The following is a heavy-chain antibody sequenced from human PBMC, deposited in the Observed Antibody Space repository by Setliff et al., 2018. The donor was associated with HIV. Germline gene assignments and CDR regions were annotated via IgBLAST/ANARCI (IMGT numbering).Heavy chain of an antibody. CDR1: GGSISSGDYY. V-gene: IGHV4-30-4*08. CDR2: IYYSGST. CDR3: ARVRRDGNSFDD. J-gene: IGHJ4*02. D-gene: IGHD4-4*01. Sequence: PSETLSLTCTVSGGSISSGDYYWSWIRQPPGKGLEWIGYIYYSGSTYYNPSLRSRVTISLDTSKNQFSLKLSSVTAADTTVYFCARVRRDGNSFDDWGQGTRVTVSS.